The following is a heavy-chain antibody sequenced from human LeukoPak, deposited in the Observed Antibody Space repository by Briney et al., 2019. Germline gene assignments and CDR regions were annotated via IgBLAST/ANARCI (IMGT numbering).Heavy chain of an antibody. CDR1: GYSFTSYW. CDR2: IYPGDSDT. V-gene: IGHV5-51*01. CDR3: ARHESLYSSGWYWYFDL. D-gene: IGHD6-19*01. J-gene: IGHJ2*01. Sequence: GESLKISCKGSGYSFTSYWIGWVRQMPGKGLEWMGIIYPGDSDTRYSPSFQGQVTISADKSISTAYLQWSSLKASDTAMYYCARHESLYSSGWYWYFDLWGRGTLVTVSS.